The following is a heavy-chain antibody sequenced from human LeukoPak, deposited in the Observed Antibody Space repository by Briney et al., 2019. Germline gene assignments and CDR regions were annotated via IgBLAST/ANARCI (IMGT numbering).Heavy chain of an antibody. CDR2: IKQDGSEK. Sequence: PGGSLRLSCAASGFTFSTAWMSWVRQAPGKGLEWVANIKQDGSEKYYVDSVKGRFFISRDNAKNSLYLQMNSLRDEDTAVYYCYGGGGSYEYFQHWGQGTLVTVSS. CDR3: YGGGGSYEYFQH. J-gene: IGHJ1*01. D-gene: IGHD1-26*01. V-gene: IGHV3-7*01. CDR1: GFTFSTAW.